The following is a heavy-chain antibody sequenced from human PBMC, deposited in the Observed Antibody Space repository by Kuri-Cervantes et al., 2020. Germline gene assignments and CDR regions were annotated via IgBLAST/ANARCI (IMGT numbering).Heavy chain of an antibody. J-gene: IGHJ5*02. D-gene: IGHD3-3*01. Sequence: ASVKVSCKASRYTFTSYYMHWVRQAPGQGLEWMGIINPSGGSTSYAQKFQGRVTMTRDRSASTVYMEMRGLRSEDTTVYYCAGGPSFRSPGVDPWGQGTLVTVSS. CDR2: INPSGGST. CDR1: RYTFTSYY. CDR3: AGGPSFRSPGVDP. V-gene: IGHV1-46*01.